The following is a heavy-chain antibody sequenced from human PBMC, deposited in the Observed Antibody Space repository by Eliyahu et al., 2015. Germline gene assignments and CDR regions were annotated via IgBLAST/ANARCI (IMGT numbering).Heavy chain of an antibody. CDR1: GYIFTTHY. D-gene: IGHD6-19*01. J-gene: IGHJ4*02. CDR3: ARARGEVAARGYFDF. V-gene: IGHV1-46*01. CDR2: INPSGGST. Sequence: QVQLVQSGAEVKKPGASVKVSCKASGYIFTTHYMHWVRQAPGQGLEWMGIINPSGGSTIYAQKFQGRVTMTRDTSTSTVYMELSSLRSDDTAVYYCARARGEVAARGYFDFWGQGTLVTVSS.